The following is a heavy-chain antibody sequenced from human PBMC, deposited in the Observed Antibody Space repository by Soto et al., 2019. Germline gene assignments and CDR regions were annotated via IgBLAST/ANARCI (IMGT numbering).Heavy chain of an antibody. CDR2: IIPIFGTA. Sequence: SEKVSCKASGGTFSSYAISWVRQAPGQGLEWMGGIIPIFGTANYAQKFQGRVTITADESTSTAYMELSSLRSEDTAVYYCARDESRGYCSGGSCYSFYWGQGTLVTVSS. J-gene: IGHJ4*02. CDR3: ARDESRGYCSGGSCYSFY. V-gene: IGHV1-69*13. CDR1: GGTFSSYA. D-gene: IGHD2-15*01.